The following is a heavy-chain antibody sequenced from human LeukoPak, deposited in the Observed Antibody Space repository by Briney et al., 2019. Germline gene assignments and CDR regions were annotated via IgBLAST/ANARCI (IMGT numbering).Heavy chain of an antibody. Sequence: GASVKVSCKVSGYTLTELSMHWVRQAPGKGLEWMGGFDPEDGETIYAQKFQGRVTMTEDTSTDTAYMELSSLRSEDTAVYYCATGPQLWRQDGWFDPWGQGTLATVSS. CDR1: GYTLTELS. V-gene: IGHV1-24*01. CDR2: FDPEDGET. D-gene: IGHD5-24*01. J-gene: IGHJ5*02. CDR3: ATGPQLWRQDGWFDP.